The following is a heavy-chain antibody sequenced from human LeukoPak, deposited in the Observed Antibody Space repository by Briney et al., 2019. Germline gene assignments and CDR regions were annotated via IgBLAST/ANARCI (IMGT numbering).Heavy chain of an antibody. D-gene: IGHD2-2*01. V-gene: IGHV4-38-2*02. CDR2: IYHSGST. J-gene: IGHJ4*02. CDR1: GYSISSGYY. Sequence: PSETLSLTCTVSGYSISSGYYWGWIRQPPGKGLEWIGSIYHSGSTYYNPSLKSRVTISVDTSKNQFSLKLSSVTAADTAVYYCARDSGPYCSSTSCSIGIFDCWGQGTLVTVSS. CDR3: ARDSGPYCSSTSCSIGIFDC.